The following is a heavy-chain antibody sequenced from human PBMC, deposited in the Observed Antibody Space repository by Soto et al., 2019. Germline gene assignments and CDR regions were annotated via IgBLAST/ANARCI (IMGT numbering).Heavy chain of an antibody. J-gene: IGHJ4*02. V-gene: IGHV3-21*04. CDR1: GFTLSSYS. CDR3: TRETVAGITGLDY. CDR2: ISSSSTYI. Sequence: GGSLRLSCAASGFTLSSYSMNWVRQAPGKGLEWVSSISSSSTYIYYADSVKGRFTISRDNAKNSVYLQMNSLRVDDTALYYCTRETVAGITGLDYWGPGTLVTVSS. D-gene: IGHD1-20*01.